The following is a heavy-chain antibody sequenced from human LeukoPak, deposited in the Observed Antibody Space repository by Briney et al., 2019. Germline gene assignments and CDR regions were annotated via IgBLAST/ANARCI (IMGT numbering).Heavy chain of an antibody. J-gene: IGHJ4*02. D-gene: IGHD3-9*01. V-gene: IGHV3-74*01. CDR2: INTDGSST. Sequence: DPGGSLRLSCAASGFTFSSYWMHWVRQAPGKGLVWVSRINTDGSSTSYADSVKGRFTISRDNSKNTLYLQMNSLRAEDTAVYYCAKDVSRDDILTGYPYDYWGQGTLVTVSS. CDR1: GFTFSSYW. CDR3: AKDVSRDDILTGYPYDY.